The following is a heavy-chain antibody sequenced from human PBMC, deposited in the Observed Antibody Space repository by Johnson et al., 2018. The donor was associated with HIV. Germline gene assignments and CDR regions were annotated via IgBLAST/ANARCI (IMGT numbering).Heavy chain of an antibody. D-gene: IGHD1-1*01. Sequence: QVQLVESGGGLVKPGGSLRLSCTASGFTFSDFYMSWIRQAPGKGLEWLSYISSGGGSIYYADSVKGRFTISRDNAKNTMFVQMNSLRAEDTAVYYCARSGPNWAFDFWGQGTMVTVSS. V-gene: IGHV3-11*04. CDR1: GFTFSDFY. CDR3: ARSGPNWAFDF. CDR2: ISSGGGSI. J-gene: IGHJ3*01.